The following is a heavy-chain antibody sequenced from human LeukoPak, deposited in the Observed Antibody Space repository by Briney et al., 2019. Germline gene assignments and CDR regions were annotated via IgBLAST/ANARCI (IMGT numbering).Heavy chain of an antibody. J-gene: IGHJ5*02. V-gene: IGHV4-59*01. Sequence: KPSETLSLTCTVSGGSISSYYWSWIRQPPGKGLEWIGYIYYSGSTNYNPSLKSRVTISVDTSKNQFSLKLSSVTAADTAVYYCARSGRPLTYYYSSGSYRNWFDPWGQGTLVTVSS. CDR1: GGSISSYY. CDR2: IYYSGST. D-gene: IGHD3-10*01. CDR3: ARSGRPLTYYYSSGSYRNWFDP.